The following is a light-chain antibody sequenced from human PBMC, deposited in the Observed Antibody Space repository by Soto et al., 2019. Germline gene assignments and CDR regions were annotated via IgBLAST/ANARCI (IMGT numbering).Light chain of an antibody. V-gene: IGLV2-14*01. CDR3: SSYTSSSTLVV. J-gene: IGLJ2*01. Sequence: QSALTQPASVSGSPGQSITIYCTGTSSDVGGYNYVSWYQQHPGKAPKLMIYDVSNRPSGASNRFSGSKSGNTAYLTISGLQAEDEADYYCSSYTSSSTLVVFGGGTKLTVL. CDR1: SSDVGGYNY. CDR2: DVS.